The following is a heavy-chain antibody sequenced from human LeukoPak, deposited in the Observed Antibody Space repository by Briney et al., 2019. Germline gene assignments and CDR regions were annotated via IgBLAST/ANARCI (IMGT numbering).Heavy chain of an antibody. Sequence: GGSLRLSCAASGFTFSSYAMSWVRQAPGKGLECASAVSGAGGSTYYADSVKGRFTISRDNSRNTLSLQMNSLRAEDTAVYYCAKVRTGTYYRDPFDIWGQGTMVTVSS. CDR1: GFTFSSYA. CDR2: VSGAGGST. D-gene: IGHD1-26*01. J-gene: IGHJ3*02. CDR3: AKVRTGTYYRDPFDI. V-gene: IGHV3-23*01.